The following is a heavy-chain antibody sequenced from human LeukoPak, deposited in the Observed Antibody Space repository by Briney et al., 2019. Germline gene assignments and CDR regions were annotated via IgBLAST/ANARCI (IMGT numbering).Heavy chain of an antibody. V-gene: IGHV3-7*01. D-gene: IGHD5-18*01. CDR1: GFTFSSYW. CDR3: ARDLSGVTGYTYGRGIDY. CDR2: VKKDGSEK. J-gene: IGHJ4*02. Sequence: GGSLRLSCAASGFTFSSYWMSWVRQAPGKGLEWVANVKKDGSEKYYVDSVKGRFTISRDNAKTSLYLQMNSLRAKDTAVYYCARDLSGVTGYTYGRGIDYWGQGTLVTVSS.